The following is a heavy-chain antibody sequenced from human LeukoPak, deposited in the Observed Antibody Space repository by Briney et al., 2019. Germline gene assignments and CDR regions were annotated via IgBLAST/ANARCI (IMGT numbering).Heavy chain of an antibody. CDR3: ARVPGDYYYYYMDV. CDR2: IYYSGST. CDR1: GGSIGSYY. J-gene: IGHJ6*03. Sequence: SETLSLTCTVSGGSIGSYYWSWIRQPPGKGLEWIGYIYYSGSTNYNPSLKSRVTISVDTSKNQFSLKLSSVTAADTAVYYCARVPGDYYYYYMDVWGKGTTVTISS. V-gene: IGHV4-59*01. D-gene: IGHD7-27*01.